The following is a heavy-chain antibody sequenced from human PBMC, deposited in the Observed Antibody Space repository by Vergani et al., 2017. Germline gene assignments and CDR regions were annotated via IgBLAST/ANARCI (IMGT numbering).Heavy chain of an antibody. CDR3: AKDAGYSQL. V-gene: IGHV3-30*18. CDR2: ISYDGSNK. CDR1: GFTFSSYG. J-gene: IGHJ4*02. Sequence: QVQLVESGGGVVQPGRSLRLSCAASGFTFSSYGMHWVRQAPGKGLEWVAVISYDGSNKYYADSVKGRFTISRDNSKNTLYLQMNSLRAEDMAVYYCAKDAGYSQLWGQGTLVTVSS. D-gene: IGHD3-22*01.